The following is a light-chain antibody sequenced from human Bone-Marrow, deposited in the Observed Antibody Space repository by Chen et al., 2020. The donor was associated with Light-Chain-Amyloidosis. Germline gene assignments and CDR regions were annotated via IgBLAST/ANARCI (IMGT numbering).Light chain of an antibody. CDR2: DVS. V-gene: IGLV2-14*02. J-gene: IGLJ3*02. CDR3: AAWDGSLSGWV. CDR1: SSDVGSYNL. Sequence: QSALTQPASVSGSPGQSITISCTGTSSDVGSYNLVSWYQQHPGKAPKLMIYDVSNRPSGVSNRFSGSKSGTSASLAISGLRSEDEGDYYCAAWDGSLSGWVFGGGTKLTVL.